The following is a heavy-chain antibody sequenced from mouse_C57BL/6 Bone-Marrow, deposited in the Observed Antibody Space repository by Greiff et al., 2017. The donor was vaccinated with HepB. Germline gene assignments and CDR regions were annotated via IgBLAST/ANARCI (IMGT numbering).Heavy chain of an antibody. Sequence: EVQRVESGEGLVKPGGSLKLSCAASGFTFSSYAMSWVRQTPEKRLEWVAYISSGGDYIYYADTVKGRFTISRDNARNTLYLQMSSLKSEDTAMYYCTRDPVYDYDVLDYWGQGTSVTVSS. CDR3: TRDPVYDYDVLDY. V-gene: IGHV5-9-1*02. J-gene: IGHJ4*01. CDR2: ISSGGDYI. D-gene: IGHD2-4*01. CDR1: GFTFSSYA.